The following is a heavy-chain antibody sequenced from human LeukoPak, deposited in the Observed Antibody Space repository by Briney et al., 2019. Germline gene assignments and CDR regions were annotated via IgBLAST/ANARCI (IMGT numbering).Heavy chain of an antibody. CDR2: IYSGGST. Sequence: GGSLRLSCTVSGFTVSSDSMSWVRQAPGKGLEWVSFIYSGGSTHYSDSVKGRFTISRDNSKNTLYLQMNSLRAEDTAVYYCAREGRALADLPTSDYWGQGTLVTVSS. V-gene: IGHV3-53*01. CDR1: GFTVSSDS. J-gene: IGHJ4*02. D-gene: IGHD6-25*01. CDR3: AREGRALADLPTSDY.